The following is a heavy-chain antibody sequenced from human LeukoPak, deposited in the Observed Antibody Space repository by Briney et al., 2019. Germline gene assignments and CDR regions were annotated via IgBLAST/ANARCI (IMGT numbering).Heavy chain of an antibody. Sequence: GRSLRLSCAASGFTFSNYAMHWVRQAPGKGLEWVALISYDGSVEKNAASVKGRFTISRDTSKNTLYLQMNNLRADDTAMYYCTRDLTGTTWSENDYWGQGTLVTISS. CDR1: GFTFSNYA. CDR3: TRDLTGTTWSENDY. D-gene: IGHD6-13*01. J-gene: IGHJ4*02. V-gene: IGHV3-30*14. CDR2: ISYDGSVE.